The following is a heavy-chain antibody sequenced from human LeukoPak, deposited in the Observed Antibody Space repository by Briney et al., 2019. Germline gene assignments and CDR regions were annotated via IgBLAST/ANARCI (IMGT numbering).Heavy chain of an antibody. J-gene: IGHJ4*02. Sequence: PGGSLRLSCAASGFTFSNAWMSWVRQAPGKGLEWVGRIKSKTDGGTIDYAPPVKGRFTISRDDSKTTLYLQMNNLKAEDTAVYYCAADSPMIPDQIDFWGQGTLVTVSP. D-gene: IGHD3-16*01. V-gene: IGHV3-15*01. CDR1: GFTFSNAW. CDR2: IKSKTDGGTI. CDR3: AADSPMIPDQIDF.